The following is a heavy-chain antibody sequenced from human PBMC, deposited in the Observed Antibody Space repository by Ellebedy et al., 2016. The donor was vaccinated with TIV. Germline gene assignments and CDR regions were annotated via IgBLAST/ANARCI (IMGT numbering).Heavy chain of an antibody. D-gene: IGHD6-19*01. CDR3: AGGYSSGWTDY. CDR1: GGSISSYY. J-gene: IGHJ4*02. Sequence: MPSETLSLTCTVSGGSISSYYWSWIRQPAGKGLEWIGRIYTSWSTNYNPSLQSRVTMSVDTSKNQFHLKLSSVTAADTAVYYCAGGYSSGWTDYWGQGTLVTVSS. CDR2: IYTSWST. V-gene: IGHV4-4*07.